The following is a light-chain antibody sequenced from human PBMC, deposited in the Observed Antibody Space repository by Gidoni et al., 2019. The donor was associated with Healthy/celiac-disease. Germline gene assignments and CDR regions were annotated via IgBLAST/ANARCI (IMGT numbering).Light chain of an antibody. J-gene: IGKJ4*01. V-gene: IGKV3-11*01. Sequence: ELVLTQSPATMSLSPGERATLSCRASQSVSSYLAWYQQNPGQAPRLLIYAASNRATGIPARFSGSGSWTDFTLTISSLEPEDFAVYYCQQRSNWPLTFGGGTKVEIK. CDR1: QSVSSY. CDR3: QQRSNWPLT. CDR2: AAS.